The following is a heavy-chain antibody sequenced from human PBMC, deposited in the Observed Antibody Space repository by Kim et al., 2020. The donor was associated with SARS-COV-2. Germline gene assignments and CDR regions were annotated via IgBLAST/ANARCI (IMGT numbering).Heavy chain of an antibody. V-gene: IGHV3-30*04. D-gene: IGHD3-10*01. CDR3: AREAFGELFRSYYCYYYG. CDR2: ISYDGSNK. J-gene: IGHJ6*01. Sequence: GGSLRLSCAASGFTFSSYAMHWVRQAPGKGLEWVAVISYDGSNKYYADSVKGRFTISRDNSKNTLYLQMNSLRAEDTAVYYCAREAFGELFRSYYCYYYG. CDR1: GFTFSSYA.